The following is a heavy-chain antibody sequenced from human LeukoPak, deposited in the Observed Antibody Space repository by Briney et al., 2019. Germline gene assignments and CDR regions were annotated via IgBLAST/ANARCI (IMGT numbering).Heavy chain of an antibody. CDR2: IYSGGSS. D-gene: IGHD5-24*01. CDR3: ARVQRWLQSDLFDY. V-gene: IGHV3-53*01. Sequence: GGSLRLSCAASEFDFSSHAMTWVRQAPGKGLEWVSVIYSGGSSYYADSVKGRFTISRDNSKNTVYLQMNSLRAEDTAVYYCARVQRWLQSDLFDYWGQGTLVTVSS. J-gene: IGHJ4*02. CDR1: EFDFSSHA.